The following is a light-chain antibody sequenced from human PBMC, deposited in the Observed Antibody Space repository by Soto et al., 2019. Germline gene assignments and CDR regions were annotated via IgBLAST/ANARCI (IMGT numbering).Light chain of an antibody. CDR3: QQYNSYSRT. V-gene: IGKV1-5*01. CDR2: DAS. CDR1: QSISSW. Sequence: DIQMTQSPSTLSASVGDRVTITCRASQSISSWLAWYQQXXXXAPKLLIYDASSLESGVPSRXXXXXXXXXXXXXISSLQPDDFATYYCQQYNSYSRTFGQGTKVEIK. J-gene: IGKJ1*01.